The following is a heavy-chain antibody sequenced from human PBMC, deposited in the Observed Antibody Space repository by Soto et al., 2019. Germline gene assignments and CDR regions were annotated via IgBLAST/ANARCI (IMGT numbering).Heavy chain of an antibody. CDR1: GFSLKTFG. D-gene: IGHD7-27*01. CDR3: ARDWVTNYFDY. Sequence: GGSLRLSCATSGFSLKTFGMHWVRQAPGKGLEWIAVIWFDGSKTYYSDSVKGRFTISRDSSANTVWLQMNSLRADDTAVYYCARDWVTNYFDYWGQGTLVTVSS. CDR2: IWFDGSKT. J-gene: IGHJ4*02. V-gene: IGHV3-33*01.